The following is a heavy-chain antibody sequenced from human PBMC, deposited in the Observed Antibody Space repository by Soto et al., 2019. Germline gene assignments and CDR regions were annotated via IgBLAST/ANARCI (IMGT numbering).Heavy chain of an antibody. Sequence: QLQLQESGSGLVKPSQTLSLTCAVSGGSISSGGHSWSWIRQPPGQGLEWIGFIFHTGGTYYTPSLTSRVTMSVDMSKNQFSLKLSSVTAADTAVYYCARGTFSYGPNLHYFDFWGQRSLVTVSS. CDR1: GGSISSGGHS. J-gene: IGHJ4*02. D-gene: IGHD5-18*01. V-gene: IGHV4-30-2*01. CDR2: IFHTGGT. CDR3: ARGTFSYGPNLHYFDF.